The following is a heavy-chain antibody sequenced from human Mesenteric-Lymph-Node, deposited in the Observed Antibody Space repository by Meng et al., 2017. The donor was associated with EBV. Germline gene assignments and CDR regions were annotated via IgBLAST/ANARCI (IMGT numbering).Heavy chain of an antibody. CDR2: IYSGGRT. J-gene: IGHJ4*02. V-gene: IGHV4-39*01. CDR3: ASLLIVFGGVIVDY. Sequence: QLQLQESGPGLVRPSETLSLTCTVSGGSISSSSYYWGWIRQPPGKGLEWIGSIYSGGRTYYSPSLESRVTISVDTSKNQFSLKLNSVTAADTSVYFCASLLIVFGGVIVDYWGQGALVTASS. D-gene: IGHD3-16*02. CDR1: GGSISSSSYY.